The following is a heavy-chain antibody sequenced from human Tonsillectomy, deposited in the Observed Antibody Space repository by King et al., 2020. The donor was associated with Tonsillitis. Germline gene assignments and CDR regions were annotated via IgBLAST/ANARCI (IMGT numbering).Heavy chain of an antibody. V-gene: IGHV3-15*01. CDR2: IKSKTDGGTT. J-gene: IGHJ3*02. CDR1: GFTFSNAW. Sequence: VQLVESGGGLVKPGGSLRLSCAASGFTFSNAWMSWVRQAPGKGLEWVGRIKSKTDGGTTDYAAPVKGRFTISRDDSKNTLYLQMNSLKTEDTAVDYCTTDESGGYCSSTSCHDDDAFDIWGQGTMVTVSS. CDR3: TTDESGGYCSSTSCHDDDAFDI. D-gene: IGHD2-2*01.